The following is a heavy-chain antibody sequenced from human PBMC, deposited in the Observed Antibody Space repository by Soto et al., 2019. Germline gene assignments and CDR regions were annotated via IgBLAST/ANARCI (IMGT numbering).Heavy chain of an antibody. J-gene: IGHJ4*02. Sequence: SETLSLTCTVSGGSVTSDEDYWTWIRQSPGKGLEWIGYISNSGSTGYNPSLKTRLSMSVDRSKNQFTLRLTSVTAADTAVYFCATESGTTYGYFDHWGQGTQVTVSS. V-gene: IGHV4-30-4*01. CDR3: ATESGTTYGYFDH. CDR1: GGSVTSDEDY. CDR2: ISNSGST. D-gene: IGHD1-26*01.